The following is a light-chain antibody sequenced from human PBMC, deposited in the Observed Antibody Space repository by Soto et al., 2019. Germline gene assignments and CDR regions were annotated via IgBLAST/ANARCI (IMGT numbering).Light chain of an antibody. CDR3: CSFAGSSTFWV. CDR2: EVN. J-gene: IGLJ3*02. V-gene: IGLV2-23*02. CDR1: TSDVGGYDV. Sequence: QSALTQPASVSGSPGQSITISCSGTTSDVGGYDVVSWYQQHPGKAPKLMIFEVNQRPSGVSDRFSGSKSGNTASLTISGLQAGDEAEYYCCSFAGSSTFWVFGGGTQLTVL.